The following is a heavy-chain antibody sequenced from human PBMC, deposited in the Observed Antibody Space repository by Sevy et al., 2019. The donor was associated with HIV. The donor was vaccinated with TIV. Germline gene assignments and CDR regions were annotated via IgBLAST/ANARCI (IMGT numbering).Heavy chain of an antibody. Sequence: ASVKVSCKASGDTFTNNYIHWVRQAPGQGLEWMGMVDPSAGNTTYAQMFQGRVTMTRGTSTSILYMELSSLRSEDTAVYYCVRADPDQHFDSWGQGTLVTVSS. V-gene: IGHV1-46*01. CDR3: VRADPDQHFDS. J-gene: IGHJ4*02. CDR2: VDPSAGNT. CDR1: GDTFTNNY.